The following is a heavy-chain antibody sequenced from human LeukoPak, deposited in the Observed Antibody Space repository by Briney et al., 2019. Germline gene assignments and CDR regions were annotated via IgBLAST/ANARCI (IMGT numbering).Heavy chain of an antibody. CDR3: AREGIAAATYYYYYMDV. CDR1: GGSISSYY. V-gene: IGHV4-59*12. D-gene: IGHD6-13*01. J-gene: IGHJ6*03. Sequence: SETLSLTCTVSGGSISSYYWSWIRQPPGKGLEWIGYIYYSGSTNYNPSLKSRVTISVDTSKNQFSLQLNSVTPEDTAVYYCAREGIAAATYYYYYMDVWGKGTTVTVSS. CDR2: IYYSGST.